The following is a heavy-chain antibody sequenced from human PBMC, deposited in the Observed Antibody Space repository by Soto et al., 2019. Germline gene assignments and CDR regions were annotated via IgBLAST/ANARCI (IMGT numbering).Heavy chain of an antibody. CDR3: ARLLQDSSSWPLDY. V-gene: IGHV5-51*01. J-gene: IGHJ4*02. Sequence: GESLKISCKGSGYSFTSYWIGWVRQMPVKGLEFMGIIYPFDSDTRYSPSFQGHVTISSYNSISTSYLQWISLKASDTAMYYCARLLQDSSSWPLDYWGQGTLVTVSS. CDR1: GYSFTSYW. D-gene: IGHD6-13*01. CDR2: IYPFDSDT.